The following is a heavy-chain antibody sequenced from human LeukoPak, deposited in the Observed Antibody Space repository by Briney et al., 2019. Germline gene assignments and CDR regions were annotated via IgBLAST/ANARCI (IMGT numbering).Heavy chain of an antibody. Sequence: ASVKVSYKASGYTFTGYYMHWVRQAPGQGLEWMGWISAYNGNTNYAQKLQGRVTMTTDTSTSTAYMDLRSLRSDDTAVYYCARGGDSSGWYVFDYWGQGTLVTVSS. CDR1: GYTFTGYY. CDR2: ISAYNGNT. V-gene: IGHV1-18*04. D-gene: IGHD6-19*01. CDR3: ARGGDSSGWYVFDY. J-gene: IGHJ4*02.